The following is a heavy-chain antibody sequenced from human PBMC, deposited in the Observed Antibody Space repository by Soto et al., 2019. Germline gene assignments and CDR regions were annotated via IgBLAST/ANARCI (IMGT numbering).Heavy chain of an antibody. Sequence: QVQLAESGGGVVQPGRSLRLSCAASGFTFRSYGMHWVRQAPGKGLEWVAVTSYDGSHKYYADSVKGRSTISRDNSKNTLHLQMNSLTLEDAAVYYCAKETRPYCGGDCYSGGMDVWGQGTTVTVSS. D-gene: IGHD2-21*02. CDR2: TSYDGSHK. CDR1: GFTFRSYG. J-gene: IGHJ6*02. CDR3: AKETRPYCGGDCYSGGMDV. V-gene: IGHV3-30*18.